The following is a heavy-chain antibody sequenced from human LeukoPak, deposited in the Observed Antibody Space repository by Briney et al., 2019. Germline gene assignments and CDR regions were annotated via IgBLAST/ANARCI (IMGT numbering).Heavy chain of an antibody. J-gene: IGHJ4*02. CDR2: TYYRSKWYN. D-gene: IGHD6-19*01. V-gene: IGHV6-1*01. Sequence: SQTLSLTCVVSGDSVSSKNGAWNWIRQSPSRGLEWLGRTYYRSKWYNDYAESMEGRMTISQDTSKNQYSLHLNSVTPDDTAVYYCARDFGTTGWHTYDYWGQGTLVTVSS. CDR1: GDSVSSKNGA. CDR3: ARDFGTTGWHTYDY.